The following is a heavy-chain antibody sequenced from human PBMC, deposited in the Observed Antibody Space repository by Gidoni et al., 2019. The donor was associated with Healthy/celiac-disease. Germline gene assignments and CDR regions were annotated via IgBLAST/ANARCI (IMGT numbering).Heavy chain of an antibody. D-gene: IGHD4-17*01. J-gene: IGHJ6*02. CDR1: GYTFTSYY. CDR2: INPSGGST. Sequence: QVQLVQSGAEVKKPGASVKVSCKASGYTFTSYYMHWVRQAPGQGLEWMGIINPSGGSTSYAQKFQGRVTMTRDTSTSTVYMELSSLRSEDTAVYYCARDGPREYGDYGTAAINYMNYYGMDVWGQGTTVTVSS. V-gene: IGHV1-46*01. CDR3: ARDGPREYGDYGTAAINYMNYYGMDV.